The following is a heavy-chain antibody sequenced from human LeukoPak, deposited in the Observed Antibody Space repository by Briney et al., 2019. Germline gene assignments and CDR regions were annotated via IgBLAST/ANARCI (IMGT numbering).Heavy chain of an antibody. V-gene: IGHV4-34*01. CDR3: AVGRGGYSSSSEVGSFDY. D-gene: IGHD6-6*01. Sequence: SETLSLTCAVYGGSFSGYYWSWIRQPPGKGLEWIGEINHSGSTNYNPSLKSRVTISVDTPKNQFSLKLSSVTAADTAVYYCAVGRGGYSSSSEVGSFDYWGQGTLVTVSS. CDR2: INHSGST. J-gene: IGHJ4*02. CDR1: GGSFSGYY.